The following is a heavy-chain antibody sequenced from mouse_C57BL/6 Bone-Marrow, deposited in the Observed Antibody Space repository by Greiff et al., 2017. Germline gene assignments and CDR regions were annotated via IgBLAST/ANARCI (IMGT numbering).Heavy chain of an antibody. V-gene: IGHV1-64*01. CDR3: ARDDYYGSSPMDY. D-gene: IGHD1-1*01. CDR2: IHPNSGST. Sequence: QVQLQQSGAELVKPGASVKLSCKASGYTFTSYWMHWVKQRPGQGLEWIGMIHPNSGSTNYNEKFKSKATLTVDKSSSTAYMQLSSLTSEDSAVYCCARDDYYGSSPMDYWGQGTSVTVSS. CDR1: GYTFTSYW. J-gene: IGHJ4*01.